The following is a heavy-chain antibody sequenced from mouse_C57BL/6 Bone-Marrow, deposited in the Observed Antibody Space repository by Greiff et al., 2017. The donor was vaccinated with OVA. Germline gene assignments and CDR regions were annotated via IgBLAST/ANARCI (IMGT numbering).Heavy chain of an antibody. CDR2: IHPNSGST. J-gene: IGHJ3*01. D-gene: IGHD1-1*01. CDR3: ARSGGYYYGSLFAY. Sequence: QVQLKQPGAELVKPGASVKLSCKASGYTFTSYWMHWVKQRPGQGLEWIGMIHPNSGSTNYNEKFKSKATLTVDKSSSTAYMQLSSLTSEDSAVYYCARSGGYYYGSLFAYWGQGTLVTVSA. V-gene: IGHV1-64*01. CDR1: GYTFTSYW.